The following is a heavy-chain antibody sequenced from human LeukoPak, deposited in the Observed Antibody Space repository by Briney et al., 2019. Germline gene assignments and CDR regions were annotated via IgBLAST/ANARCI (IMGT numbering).Heavy chain of an antibody. D-gene: IGHD6-13*01. CDR1: GVSVTTTGMC. V-gene: IGHV2-70*01. CDR2: IDWDDDK. J-gene: IGHJ5*02. Sequence: ESGPALLKPTHTLSLTRYFSGVSVTTTGMCVSWIRQPPGKALERQPLIDWDDDKYYRTSLRTRLTISKDTSKNQVVLTMTKMDPVDTATYYCARIRYSTNWNWFDPWGQGTLVTVSS. CDR3: ARIRYSTNWNWFDP.